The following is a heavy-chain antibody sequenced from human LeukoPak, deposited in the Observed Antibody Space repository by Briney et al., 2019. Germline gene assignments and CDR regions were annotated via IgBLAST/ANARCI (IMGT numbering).Heavy chain of an antibody. D-gene: IGHD2-21*01. J-gene: IGHJ5*02. CDR1: GYSFTDYY. V-gene: IGHV1-2*02. CDR3: ARADRLHGGPYLIGP. Sequence: VASVKVSCKTSGYSFTDYYMHWVRHAPGRGLEWMGWINPNSGGTSSAQKFQGRVTMTRDTSITTVYMEVSWLTSDDTAIYYCARADRLHGGPYLIGPWGQGTLVTVSS. CDR2: INPNSGGT.